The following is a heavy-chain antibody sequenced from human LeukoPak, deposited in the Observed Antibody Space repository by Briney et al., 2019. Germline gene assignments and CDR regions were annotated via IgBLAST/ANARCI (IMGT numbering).Heavy chain of an antibody. V-gene: IGHV4-39*01. Sequence: SETLSLTCTVSGGSISSSSYYWGWIRQPPGKGLEWIGSIYYSGSTYYNPSLKSRVTISVDTSKNQFSLKLSSVTAADTAVYYCAKSGGYNAGTWYYYYYLDVWGKATTVTVS. CDR2: IYYSGST. J-gene: IGHJ6*03. CDR1: GGSISSSSYY. D-gene: IGHD6-13*01. CDR3: AKSGGYNAGTWYYYYYLDV.